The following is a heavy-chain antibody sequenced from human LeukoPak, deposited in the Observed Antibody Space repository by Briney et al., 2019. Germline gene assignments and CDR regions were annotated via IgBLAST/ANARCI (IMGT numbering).Heavy chain of an antibody. CDR2: INHSGST. Sequence: SETLSLTCAVYGGSFSGYYWSWIRQPPGKGLEWIGEINHSGSTNYNPSLKSRVTISVDTSKNQFSLKLSSVIAADTAVYYCARGLGYYGSGSYYKKSRWFDPWGQGTLVTVSS. D-gene: IGHD3-10*01. CDR1: GGSFSGYY. J-gene: IGHJ5*02. CDR3: ARGLGYYGSGSYYKKSRWFDP. V-gene: IGHV4-34*01.